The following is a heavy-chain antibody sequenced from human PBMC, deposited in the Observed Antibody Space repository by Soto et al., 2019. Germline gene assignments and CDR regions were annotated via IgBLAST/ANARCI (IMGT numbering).Heavy chain of an antibody. CDR2: INPNSGGT. Sequence: ASVKVSCKASGYTFTGYYMHWVRQAPGQGLEWMGWINPNSGGTNYAQKFQGWVTMTRDTSISTAYMELSRLRSEDTAVYYCAREYEYSSSSGFYAFDIWGQGTMVTVSS. V-gene: IGHV1-2*04. D-gene: IGHD6-6*01. CDR1: GYTFTGYY. J-gene: IGHJ3*02. CDR3: AREYEYSSSSGFYAFDI.